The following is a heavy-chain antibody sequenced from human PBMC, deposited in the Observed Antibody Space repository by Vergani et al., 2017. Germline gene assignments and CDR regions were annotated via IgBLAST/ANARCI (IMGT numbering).Heavy chain of an antibody. CDR2: IFPSGNS. CDR1: GDSITNGGFS. V-gene: IGHV4-30-2*01. J-gene: IGHJ6*03. D-gene: IGHD3-22*01. Sequence: QLQLQESGSGLVKPSQTLSLTCAVSGDSITNGGFSWNWIRQPPGKGPEGIGYIFPSGNSDYNPSLKNRVSISLDKSKNQFSLWVNSVTAADTAVYFCARASLIALVSYSYYMDVWGKGKTVVVSS. CDR3: ARASLIALVSYSYYMDV.